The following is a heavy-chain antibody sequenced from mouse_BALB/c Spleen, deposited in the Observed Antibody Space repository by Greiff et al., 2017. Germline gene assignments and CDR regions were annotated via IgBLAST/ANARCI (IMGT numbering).Heavy chain of an antibody. Sequence: QVQLQQSGPGLVQPSQSLSITCTVSGFSLTSYGVHWVRQSPGKGLEWLGVIWSGGSTDYNAAFISRLSISKDNSKSQVFFKMNSLQANDTAIYYCASDLLWLRRGTYWGQGTLVTVSA. J-gene: IGHJ3*01. CDR2: IWSGGST. CDR3: ASDLLWLRRGTY. V-gene: IGHV2-2*02. D-gene: IGHD2-2*01. CDR1: GFSLTSYG.